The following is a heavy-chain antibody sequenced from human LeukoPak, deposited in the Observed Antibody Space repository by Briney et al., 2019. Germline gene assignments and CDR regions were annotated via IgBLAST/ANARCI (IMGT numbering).Heavy chain of an antibody. CDR3: AKVGGVDDSSGLNAFDI. CDR1: GFTFSSYG. D-gene: IGHD3-22*01. V-gene: IGHV3-30*02. J-gene: IGHJ3*02. CDR2: IRYDGSNK. Sequence: PGGSLRLSCAASGFTFSSYGMHWVRQAPGKGLEWVAFIRYDGSNKYYADSVKGRFTISRDNSKNTLFLQMNSLRAEDTAVYYCAKVGGVDDSSGLNAFDIWGQGTMVTVSS.